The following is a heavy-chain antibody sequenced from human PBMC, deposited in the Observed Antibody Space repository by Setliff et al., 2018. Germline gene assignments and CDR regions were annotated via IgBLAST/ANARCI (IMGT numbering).Heavy chain of an antibody. J-gene: IGHJ3*02. V-gene: IGHV1-8*02. CDR2: MNPNSGNT. D-gene: IGHD6-19*01. Sequence: ASVKVSCKASGYTFTSYDINWVRQATGQGLEWMGWMNPNSGNTGYAQKFQGRVAMTRNTSISTAYMELSSLRSEDTAVYYCARDSGIAVAGRLKDAFDIWGQGTMVTVS. CDR1: GYTFTSYD. CDR3: ARDSGIAVAGRLKDAFDI.